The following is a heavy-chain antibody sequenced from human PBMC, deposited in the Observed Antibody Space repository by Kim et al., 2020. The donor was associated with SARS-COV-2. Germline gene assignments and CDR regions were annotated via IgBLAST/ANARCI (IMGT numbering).Heavy chain of an antibody. V-gene: IGHV4-39*01. J-gene: IGHJ4*01. D-gene: IGHD3-3*01. CDR2: VYYTGRV. CDR3: SRQRRGDFWGGYPDY. Sequence: SETLSLTCTVSSGSMSNTSYYWGWIRQPPGKGLEWIGSVYYTGRVYYNPSLKSRVTISVDTSKNQFSLRLKSVTAGDTALYYCSRQRRGDFWGGYPDYWG. CDR1: SGSMSNTSYY.